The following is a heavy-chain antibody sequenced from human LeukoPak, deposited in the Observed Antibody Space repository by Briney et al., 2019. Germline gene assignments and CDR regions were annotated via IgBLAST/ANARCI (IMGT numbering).Heavy chain of an antibody. CDR1: GFTFSSYW. Sequence: GGSLRLSCAASGFTFSSYWIHWVRQAPGKGLVWVSRIYSDATYYADSVKGRFTISRDNAKNTLYLQMNSLRAEDTAVYYCARESYDSSGYYYGGGFDYWGQGTLVTVST. D-gene: IGHD3-22*01. CDR2: IYSDAT. V-gene: IGHV3-74*01. J-gene: IGHJ4*02. CDR3: ARESYDSSGYYYGGGFDY.